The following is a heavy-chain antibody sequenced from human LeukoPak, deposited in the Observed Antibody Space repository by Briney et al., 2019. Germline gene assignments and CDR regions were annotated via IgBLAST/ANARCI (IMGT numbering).Heavy chain of an antibody. Sequence: PSETLSLTCIASGGSISSGSYYWGWIRQPPGKGLEWIGEINHSGSTNYNPSLKSRVTISVDTSKNQFSLKLSSVTAADTAVYYCARGLPVYGSGSRPSNRFDPWGQGTLVTVSS. CDR3: ARGLPVYGSGSRPSNRFDP. CDR2: INHSGST. CDR1: GGSISSGSYY. D-gene: IGHD3-10*01. J-gene: IGHJ5*02. V-gene: IGHV4-39*07.